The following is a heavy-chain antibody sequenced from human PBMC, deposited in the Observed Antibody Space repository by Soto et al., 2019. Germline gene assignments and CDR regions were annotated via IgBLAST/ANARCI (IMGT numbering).Heavy chain of an antibody. J-gene: IGHJ6*02. Sequence: QVQLQESGPGLVKPSETLSLTCTVSGGSVSSGSYYWSWIRQPPGKGLEWIGYIYYSGSTNYNPPRKSRVTIALDTSKNQFSRKLSSVTAADTAVYYCAIHLYSYGAMDVWGQGTTVTVSS. CDR3: AIHLYSYGAMDV. D-gene: IGHD5-18*01. V-gene: IGHV4-61*01. CDR1: GGSVSSGSYY. CDR2: IYYSGST.